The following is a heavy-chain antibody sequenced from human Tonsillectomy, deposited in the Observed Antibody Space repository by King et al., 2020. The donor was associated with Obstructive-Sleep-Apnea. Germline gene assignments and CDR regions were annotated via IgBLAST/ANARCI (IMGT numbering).Heavy chain of an antibody. J-gene: IGHJ4*02. CDR3: ARDRDYYDSSGYYYSEGFDY. Sequence: VQLVESGGGFVQPGGSLRLSCAASGFIFSSYWMHWVRQVPGKGLVWVSRINNDGSTPSYADSVKGRFTISRDNAKSTLFLQMDRLRAEDTAVFYCARDRDYYDSSGYYYSEGFDYWGQGTLVTVSS. CDR1: GFIFSSYW. D-gene: IGHD3-22*01. CDR2: INNDGSTP. V-gene: IGHV3-74*01.